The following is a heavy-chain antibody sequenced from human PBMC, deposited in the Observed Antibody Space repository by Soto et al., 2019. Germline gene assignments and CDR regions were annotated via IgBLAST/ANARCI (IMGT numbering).Heavy chain of an antibody. CDR3: AKILKGGSGGFDY. Sequence: EVQLLESGGGLVQPGGSLRLSCAASGFTFSSYAMSWVRQAPGKGLEWVSAISGSGGSTYYADSVKGRFTISRDNSKNTLYMQMNSLRAEDTAVYYCAKILKGGSGGFDYWGQGTLVTVSS. D-gene: IGHD3-16*01. J-gene: IGHJ4*02. CDR1: GFTFSSYA. V-gene: IGHV3-23*01. CDR2: ISGSGGST.